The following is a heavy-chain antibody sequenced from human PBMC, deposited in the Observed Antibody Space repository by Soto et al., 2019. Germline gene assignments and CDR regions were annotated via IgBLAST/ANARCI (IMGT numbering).Heavy chain of an antibody. V-gene: IGHV1-18*01. CDR3: ARERGLTASTLFGY. D-gene: IGHD3-10*02. CDR1: GYTFTSYG. CDR2: VSTYNGNT. J-gene: IGHJ4*02. Sequence: QVPLVQSGPEVKMPGASVNVSCKASGYTFTSYGINWVRQAPGQGLEWTGRVSTYNGNTKYAQKFQCRVTMTTDTSTTTVYMHLRSLRSDDTAVYYCARERGLTASTLFGYWGQGTVVTVS.